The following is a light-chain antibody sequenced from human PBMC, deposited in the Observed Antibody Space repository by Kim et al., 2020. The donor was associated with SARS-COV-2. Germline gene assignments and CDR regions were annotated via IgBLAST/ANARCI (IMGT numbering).Light chain of an antibody. CDR3: SSYTTSTTRV. CDR2: DVG. V-gene: IGLV2-14*03. J-gene: IGLJ3*02. Sequence: QSALTQPASVSGSPGQSITISCSGSSSDVGGYNYVSWYQQHQGKAPKLIIYDVGTRPSGVSYRFSGSKSGNTASLTISGLQTEDEADYYCSSYTTSTTRVFGEVTQLTVI. CDR1: SSDVGGYNY.